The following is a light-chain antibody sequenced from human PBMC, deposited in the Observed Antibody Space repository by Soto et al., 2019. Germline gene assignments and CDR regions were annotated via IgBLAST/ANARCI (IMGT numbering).Light chain of an antibody. CDR2: GAS. CDR1: QGIKDY. CDR3: QQYNIWPRT. J-gene: IGKJ1*01. Sequence: EIVLSQSPPALSLSHRERASLSCRASQGIKDYVASFQQKPGQAPRLLIYGASTRATAIPARFSGSGSGTEFTLSISSLQSEDFAVYYCQQYNIWPRTFGQGTMVDI. V-gene: IGKV3-15*01.